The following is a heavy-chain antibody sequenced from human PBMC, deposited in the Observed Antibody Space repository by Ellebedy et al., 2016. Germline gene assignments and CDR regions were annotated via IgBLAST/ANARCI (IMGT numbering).Heavy chain of an antibody. J-gene: IGHJ6*02. CDR3: AKGVSITIFGVVEYGMDV. CDR1: EFTFSTYG. CDR2: ISGSGDRT. V-gene: IGHV3-23*01. D-gene: IGHD3-3*01. Sequence: GGSLRLXXAASEFTFSTYGISWVRQAPGKGLEWVSGISGSGDRTYYVDSVKGRFTISRDKSKNTVYLQMNSLRTEDTAVYYCAKGVSITIFGVVEYGMDVWGQGTTVTVSS.